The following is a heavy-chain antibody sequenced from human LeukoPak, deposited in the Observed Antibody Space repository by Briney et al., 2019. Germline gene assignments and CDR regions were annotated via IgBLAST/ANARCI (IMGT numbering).Heavy chain of an antibody. CDR3: AGLRPYYFDY. Sequence: SETLSLTCTVSGGSISRYYWSCIRQPAGKGLEWIVRIYTSGSTNYNPSLKSRVTMSVETSKNKFSLKLSSVTAADTAVYYCAGLRPYYFDYWGQGTLVTVSS. CDR2: IYTSGST. CDR1: GGSISRYY. V-gene: IGHV4-4*07. J-gene: IGHJ4*02.